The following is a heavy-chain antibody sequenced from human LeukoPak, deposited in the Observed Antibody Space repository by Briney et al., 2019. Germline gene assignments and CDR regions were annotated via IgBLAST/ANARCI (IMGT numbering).Heavy chain of an antibody. Sequence: PSETLSLTCTVSGGSISSGSYYWSWIRQPAGKGLEWIGRIYTSGSTNYNPSLKSRVTISVDTSKNQFSLKLSSVTAADTAVYYCARARRSYGPLNWFDPWGQGTLVTVSS. V-gene: IGHV4-61*02. D-gene: IGHD3-10*01. CDR3: ARARRSYGPLNWFDP. CDR2: IYTSGST. CDR1: GGSISSGSYY. J-gene: IGHJ5*02.